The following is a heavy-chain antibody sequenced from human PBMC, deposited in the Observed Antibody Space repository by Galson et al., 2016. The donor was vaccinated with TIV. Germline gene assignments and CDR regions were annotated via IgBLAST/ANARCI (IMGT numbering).Heavy chain of an antibody. J-gene: IGHJ4*02. Sequence: PALVKPTQTLTLTCTFSGFSLTTSGVCVSWIRQPPGKALEWLARIDWDDDKYYSTSLRTRLTISKGTSKNQVVLTMTNMDPVDTATYYCARRGPRGDTDYWGQGTFVTVSS. CDR3: ARRGPRGDTDY. CDR1: GFSLTTSGVC. V-gene: IGHV2-70*11. CDR2: IDWDDDK.